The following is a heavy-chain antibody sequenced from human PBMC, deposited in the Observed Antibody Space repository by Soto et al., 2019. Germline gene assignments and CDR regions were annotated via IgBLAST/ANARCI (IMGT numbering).Heavy chain of an antibody. CDR3: ARGRAAAGGDFDY. D-gene: IGHD6-13*01. Sequence: SETLSLTCTVSGGSISSYYWSWIRQPPGKGLEWIGYIYYSGSTNYNPSLKSRVTISVDTSKNQFSLKLSSVTAADTAVYYCARGRAAAGGDFDYWGQGTLVTVSS. J-gene: IGHJ4*02. CDR2: IYYSGST. CDR1: GGSISSYY. V-gene: IGHV4-59*01.